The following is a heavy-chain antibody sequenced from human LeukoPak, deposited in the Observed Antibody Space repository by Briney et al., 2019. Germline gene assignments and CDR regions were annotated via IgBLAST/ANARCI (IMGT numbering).Heavy chain of an antibody. Sequence: GGSLRLSCAASGFTFSDYYMSWIRQAPGKGLEWVSSISSSSSYIYYADSVKGRFTISRDNAKNSLYLQMNSLRAEDTAVYYCARGFAYYDILTGYYPHFDYWGQGTLVTVSS. CDR2: ISSSSSYI. CDR1: GFTFSDYY. J-gene: IGHJ4*02. V-gene: IGHV3-11*06. D-gene: IGHD3-9*01. CDR3: ARGFAYYDILTGYYPHFDY.